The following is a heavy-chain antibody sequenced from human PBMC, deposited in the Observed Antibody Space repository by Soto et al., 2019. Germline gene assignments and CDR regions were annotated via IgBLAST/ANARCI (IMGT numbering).Heavy chain of an antibody. CDR3: ARDPPYPYNWNYPYMDV. CDR2: ISSSSSTI. J-gene: IGHJ6*03. V-gene: IGHV3-48*01. D-gene: IGHD1-7*01. CDR1: GFTFSSYS. Sequence: PGGSLRLSCAASGFTFSSYSMNWVRQAPGKGLEWVSYISSSSSTIYYADSVKGRFTISRDNAKNSLYLQMNSLRAEDTAVYYCARDPPYPYNWNYPYMDVWGKGTTVTVSS.